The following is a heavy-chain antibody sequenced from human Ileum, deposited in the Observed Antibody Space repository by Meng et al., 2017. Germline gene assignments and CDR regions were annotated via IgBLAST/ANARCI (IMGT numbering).Heavy chain of an antibody. Sequence: QVQLQRSGPGLVKPSQTLSLPCAVSGGSVSSNIAAWNWIRQSPLRGLEWLGRTYYRSKWYSEYAVSVKSRISITPDTSKNQFSLQMNSVTPEDTAVYYCASGSGSLDYWGPGTLVTVSS. CDR3: ASGSGSLDY. CDR2: TYYRSKWYS. D-gene: IGHD3-3*01. V-gene: IGHV6-1*01. CDR1: GGSVSSNIAA. J-gene: IGHJ4*02.